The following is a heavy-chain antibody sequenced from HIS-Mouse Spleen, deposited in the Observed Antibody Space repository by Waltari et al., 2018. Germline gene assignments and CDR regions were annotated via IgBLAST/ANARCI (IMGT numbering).Heavy chain of an antibody. CDR1: GYTCTGYY. V-gene: IGHV1-2*02. CDR3: AGGGGWGDY. J-gene: IGHJ4*02. CDR2: INPNSGGT. Sequence: QVQLVQSGAEVKKPGASVKVSCKACGYTCTGYYMHWVPQAPGQGLEWMGWINPNSGGTTYAQKFQGRFTMPRDTPISTAYMELSRLRSDDTAVYYCAGGGGWGDYWGQGTLVTVSS. D-gene: IGHD7-27*01.